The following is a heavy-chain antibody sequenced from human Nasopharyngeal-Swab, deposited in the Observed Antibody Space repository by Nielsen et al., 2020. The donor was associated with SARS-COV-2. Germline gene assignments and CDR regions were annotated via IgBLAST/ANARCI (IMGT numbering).Heavy chain of an antibody. J-gene: IGHJ4*02. CDR1: GYTFTNYG. CDR2: ISPYNGNR. V-gene: IGHV1-18*01. Sequence: ASVKVSCKASGYTFTNYGISWVRQAPGQGLVWMGWISPYNGNRNYAQKLQGRVTMTTDTSTSTAYMELRSLRFDDTAVYYCARGGIYCSSTSCYPFDHWGQGTLVTVSS. D-gene: IGHD2-2*01. CDR3: ARGGIYCSSTSCYPFDH.